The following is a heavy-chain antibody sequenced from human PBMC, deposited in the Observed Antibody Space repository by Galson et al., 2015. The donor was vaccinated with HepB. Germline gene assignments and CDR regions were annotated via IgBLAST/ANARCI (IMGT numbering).Heavy chain of an antibody. CDR3: AREGDGSGRFFEY. D-gene: IGHD3-10*01. Sequence: SLRLSCAASEFTFSRYSMNWVRQAPGKGLEWVSYITYSSSTIYYADSVKGRFTISRDNAKNSLYLQMNSLRDEDTAVYYCAREGDGSGRFFEYWGQGTLVTVSS. V-gene: IGHV3-48*02. CDR1: EFTFSRYS. CDR2: ITYSSSTI. J-gene: IGHJ4*02.